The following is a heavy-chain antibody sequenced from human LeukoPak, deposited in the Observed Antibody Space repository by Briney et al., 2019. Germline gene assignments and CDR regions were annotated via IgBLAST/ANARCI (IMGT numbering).Heavy chain of an antibody. J-gene: IGHJ6*03. Sequence: GGSLRLSCAASGFTFSSYPMTWVRQAPGKGLEWVSAISGTGGPAYYADSVKGRFTVSRDTYNNMLYLQMHSLRAEDTAVYCCAKARSGYYYMDVWGTGTTVTVSS. CDR3: AKARSGYYYMDV. CDR2: ISGTGGPA. D-gene: IGHD3-10*01. V-gene: IGHV3-23*01. CDR1: GFTFSSYP.